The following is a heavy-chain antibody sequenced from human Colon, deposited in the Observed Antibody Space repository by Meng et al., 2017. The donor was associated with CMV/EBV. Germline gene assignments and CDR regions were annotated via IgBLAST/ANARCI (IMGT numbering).Heavy chain of an antibody. J-gene: IGHJ6*02. CDR3: ARGGVGAVILYAMDL. CDR1: GGSISSGSYF. D-gene: IGHD3-3*01. V-gene: IGHV4-39*07. Sequence: GSLRLSCNVSGGSISSGSYFWGWIRQPPGKGLEWIGNIYFSGSTHCNPSLKSRVTISVDTSKSQLSLKLSSVTAADTAVYYCARGGVGAVILYAMDLWGQGTTVTVSS. CDR2: IYFSGST.